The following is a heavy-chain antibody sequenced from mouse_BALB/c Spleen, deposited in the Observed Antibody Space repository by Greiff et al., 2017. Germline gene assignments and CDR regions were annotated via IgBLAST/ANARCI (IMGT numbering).Heavy chain of an antibody. D-gene: IGHD2-4*01. Sequence: EVQVVESGGDLVKPGGSLKLSCAASGFTFSSYGMSWVRQTPDKRLEWVATISSGGSYTYYPDSVKGRFTISRDNAKNTLYLQMSSLKSEDTAMYYCASPIYYDYPWFAYWGQGTLVTVSA. CDR2: ISSGGSYT. V-gene: IGHV5-6*01. J-gene: IGHJ3*01. CDR3: ASPIYYDYPWFAY. CDR1: GFTFSSYG.